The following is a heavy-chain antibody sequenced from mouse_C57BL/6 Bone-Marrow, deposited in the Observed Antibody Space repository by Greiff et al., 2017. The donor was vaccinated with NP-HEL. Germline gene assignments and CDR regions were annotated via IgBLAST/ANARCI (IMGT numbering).Heavy chain of an antibody. J-gene: IGHJ2*01. CDR3: ATIPTVVGFDY. V-gene: IGHV1-55*01. CDR2: IYPGSGST. D-gene: IGHD1-1*01. CDR1: GYTFTSYW. Sequence: VQLQQPGAELVKPGASVKMSCKASGYTFTSYWITWVKQRPGQGLEWIGDIYPGSGSTNYNEKFKSKATLTVDTSSSTAYMQLSVLTSEDAAVYYCATIPTVVGFDYWGQGTTLTVSS.